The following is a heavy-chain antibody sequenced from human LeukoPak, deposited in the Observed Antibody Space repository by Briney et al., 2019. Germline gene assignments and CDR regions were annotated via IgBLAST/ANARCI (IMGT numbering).Heavy chain of an antibody. CDR1: GFTFSSYA. D-gene: IGHD5-12*01. CDR2: INSDGSST. V-gene: IGHV3-74*01. CDR3: ARGTGYAVFDI. Sequence: GGSLRLSCAASGFTFSSYAMSWVRQAPGKGLVWVSRINSDGSSTSYADSVKGRFTISRDNAKNTLYLQMNSLRAEDTAVYYCARGTGYAVFDIWGQGTMVTVSS. J-gene: IGHJ3*02.